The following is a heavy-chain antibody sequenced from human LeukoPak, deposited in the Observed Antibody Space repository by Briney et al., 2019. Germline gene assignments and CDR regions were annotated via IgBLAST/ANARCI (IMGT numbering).Heavy chain of an antibody. Sequence: GGSLRLSCAASGFTFSSYAMSWVRQAPGKGLEWVSAISGNGGNTYYADSVKGRFTISRDNSKNTLYLQMNGLRAEDTAVYYCAKGISVAEYFQHWGRAPWSPSPQ. CDR3: AKGISVAEYFQH. CDR1: GFTFSSYA. V-gene: IGHV3-23*01. D-gene: IGHD6-19*01. J-gene: IGHJ1*01. CDR2: ISGNGGNT.